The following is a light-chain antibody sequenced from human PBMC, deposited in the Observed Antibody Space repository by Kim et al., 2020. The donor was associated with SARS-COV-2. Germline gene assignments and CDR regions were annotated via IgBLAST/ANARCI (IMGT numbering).Light chain of an antibody. V-gene: IGLV3-21*04. Sequence: QGKAPKMTCGANPVASKSVHWSRRRPGTAPVLVIYYESDRPSGIPERFSGANAGNTATLTISRVEAGDEADYYCQVWDSSSDHRVFGGGTQLTVL. CDR2: YES. J-gene: IGLJ3*02. CDR1: PVASKS. CDR3: QVWDSSSDHRV.